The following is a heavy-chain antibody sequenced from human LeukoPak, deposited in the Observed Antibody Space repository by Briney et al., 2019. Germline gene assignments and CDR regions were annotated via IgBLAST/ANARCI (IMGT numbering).Heavy chain of an antibody. J-gene: IGHJ4*02. CDR1: GYSFTSNY. Sequence: ASVKVSCEASGYSFTSNYIHWVRQAPGQGLEWMGMIYPRDGSTSYAQRFQDRVTVTRDTSTSTVHMELSGLRSEDTAVYYCARDQEGFDYWGQGTLVTVSS. CDR3: ARDQEGFDY. CDR2: IYPRDGST. V-gene: IGHV1-46*01.